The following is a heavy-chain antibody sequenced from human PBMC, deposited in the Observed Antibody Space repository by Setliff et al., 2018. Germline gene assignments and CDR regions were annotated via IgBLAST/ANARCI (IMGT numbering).Heavy chain of an antibody. CDR3: ARAISGWYSAHYYYMDV. V-gene: IGHV4-61*09. CDR1: GGSISSGSDY. D-gene: IGHD6-19*01. J-gene: IGHJ6*03. CDR2: IYTSGST. Sequence: PSETLSLTCSVSGGSISSGSDYWTWIRQPAGKGLEWIGHIYTSGSTSYNPSLKSRVTISVDTSKAQFSPKLSSVTAADSAVYYCARAISGWYSAHYYYMDVWGKGTTVTVSS.